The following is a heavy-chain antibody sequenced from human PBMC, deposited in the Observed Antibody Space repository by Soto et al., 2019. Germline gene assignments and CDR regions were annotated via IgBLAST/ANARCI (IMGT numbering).Heavy chain of an antibody. Sequence: EVQLLESGGGLVQPGGSLRLSCAASGFTFSSYAMSWVRQAPAKGLEWVSTISGSDSTSYYADSVKGRFTISRDNSKTTLYLQKNSLRAGDTAVYYCARSIAVPIYYYGMDVWGQGTTVTVSS. J-gene: IGHJ6*02. CDR3: ARSIAVPIYYYGMDV. V-gene: IGHV3-23*01. D-gene: IGHD6-19*01. CDR1: GFTFSSYA. CDR2: ISGSDSTS.